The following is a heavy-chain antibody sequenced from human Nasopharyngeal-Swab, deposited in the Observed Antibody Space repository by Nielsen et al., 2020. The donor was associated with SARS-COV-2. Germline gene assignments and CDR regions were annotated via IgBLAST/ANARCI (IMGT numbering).Heavy chain of an antibody. CDR1: GGSFSGYY. CDR3: ARMGLDYIWGSYLNVFDY. D-gene: IGHD3-16*02. V-gene: IGHV4-34*01. J-gene: IGHJ4*02. Sequence: GSLRLSCAVYGGSFSGYYWSWIRQPPGKGLEWIGEINHSGSTNYNPSLKSRVTISVDTSKNQFSLKLSSVTAADTAVYYCARMGLDYIWGSYLNVFDYWGQGTLVTVSS. CDR2: INHSGST.